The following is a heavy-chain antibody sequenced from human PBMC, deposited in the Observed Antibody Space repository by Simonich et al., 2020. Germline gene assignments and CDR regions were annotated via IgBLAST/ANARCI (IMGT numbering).Heavy chain of an antibody. V-gene: IGHV1-2*02. Sequence: QVQLVQSGAEVKKPGASVKVSCKASGYTFTGYYMHWVRQAPGQGLEWMGGNNPKRGGTNYAQKFQGRVSMTRDTSISTAYMELSRLRSDDTAVYYCARDRAARYYYYYYMDVWGKGTTVTVSS. CDR2: NNPKRGGT. J-gene: IGHJ6*03. CDR3: ARDRAARYYYYYYMDV. D-gene: IGHD6-6*01. CDR1: GYTFTGYY.